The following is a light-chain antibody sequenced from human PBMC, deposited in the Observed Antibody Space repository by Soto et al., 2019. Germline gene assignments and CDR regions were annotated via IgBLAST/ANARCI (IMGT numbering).Light chain of an antibody. CDR2: KAS. CDR3: QQYNDNWT. J-gene: IGKJ1*01. Sequence: DIQMTQSPSTLSASVGDRVTITCRASQSISSWLAWYQQKPGKAPKLLIYKASTLQSGVPSRFSGSGSGTEFTLAISSLQPDYSATYYCQQYNDNWTFGQGT. V-gene: IGKV1-5*03. CDR1: QSISSW.